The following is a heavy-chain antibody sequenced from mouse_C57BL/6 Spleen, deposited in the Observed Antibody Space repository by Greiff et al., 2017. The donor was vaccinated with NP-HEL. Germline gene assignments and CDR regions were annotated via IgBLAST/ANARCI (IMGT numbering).Heavy chain of an antibody. CDR3: TSLTGGFAY. Sequence: VKLVESGAELVRPGASVTLSCKASGYTFTDYEMHWVKQTPVHGLEWIGAIDPETGGTAYNQKFKGKAILTADKSSSTAYMELRSLTSEDSAVYYCTSLTGGFAYWGQGTLVTVSA. V-gene: IGHV1-15*01. J-gene: IGHJ3*01. CDR2: IDPETGGT. CDR1: GYTFTDYE. D-gene: IGHD4-1*01.